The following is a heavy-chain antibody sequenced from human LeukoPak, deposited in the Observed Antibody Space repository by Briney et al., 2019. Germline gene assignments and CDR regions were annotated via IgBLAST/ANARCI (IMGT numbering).Heavy chain of an antibody. CDR2: INPSGTST. CDR3: ARDNSVGDNAWWFDP. CDR1: GYTFTSNY. J-gene: IGHJ5*02. V-gene: IGHV1-46*01. D-gene: IGHD1-26*01. Sequence: ASVKVSCKASGYTFTSNYMHWVRQAPGQGLEWMGLINPSGTSTIYAQKFQGRVTMTRDMSTSTDYMELSSLRSEDTAIYYCARDNSVGDNAWWFDPWGQGTLVTVSS.